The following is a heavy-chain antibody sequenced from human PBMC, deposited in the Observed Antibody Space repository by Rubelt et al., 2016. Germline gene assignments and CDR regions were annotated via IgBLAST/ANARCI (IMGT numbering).Heavy chain of an antibody. CDR3: AHTTASRNYAMDV. V-gene: IGHV2-5*02. CDR1: GFSVNTGEMA. CDR2: IYWDDNR. J-gene: IGHJ6*02. Sequence: QITLKESGPTLVNPTQTLTLTCTFSGFSVNTGEMAVGWIRQPPGKALEWLAAIYWDDNRHYSPSLKTRLTIIKDTSKNQVVLTMTNMDPVDTGTYYCAHTTASRNYAMDVWGQGTTVTVSS.